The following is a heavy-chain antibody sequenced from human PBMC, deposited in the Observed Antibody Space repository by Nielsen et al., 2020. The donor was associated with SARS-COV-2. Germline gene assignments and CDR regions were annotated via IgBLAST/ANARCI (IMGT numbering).Heavy chain of an antibody. CDR3: ARVPTIFGVVTKDGVFDI. Sequence: SETLSLTCAVYGGSFSGYYWSWIRQPPGKGLEWIGEINHSGSTNYNPSPKSRVTISVDTSKNQFSLKLSSVTAADTAVYYCARVPTIFGVVTKDGVFDIWGQGTMVTVSS. CDR2: INHSGST. V-gene: IGHV4-34*01. D-gene: IGHD3-3*01. CDR1: GGSFSGYY. J-gene: IGHJ3*02.